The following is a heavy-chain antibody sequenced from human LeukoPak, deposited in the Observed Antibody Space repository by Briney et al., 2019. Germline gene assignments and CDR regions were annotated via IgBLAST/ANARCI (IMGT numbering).Heavy chain of an antibody. CDR3: ARGVDRVSTTFDY. J-gene: IGHJ4*02. V-gene: IGHV4-59*01. Sequence: SETLSLTCTVSGDSFSRYYWTWIRQPPGKGLQWIGYIYNSGSTNYNPSLESRVSISVDTSKNQFSLKLSSVTAADTAIYYCARGVDRVSTTFDYWGQGTLVTVSS. D-gene: IGHD1-26*01. CDR1: GDSFSRYY. CDR2: IYNSGST.